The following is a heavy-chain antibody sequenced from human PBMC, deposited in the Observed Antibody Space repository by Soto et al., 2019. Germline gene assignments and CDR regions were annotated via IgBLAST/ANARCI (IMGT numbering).Heavy chain of an antibody. J-gene: IGHJ5*02. V-gene: IGHV4-30-4*01. CDR3: GRDLTSNANCIDP. CDR2: IYYTGKT. Sequence: SETLSLTCSVSGDYIHFGGYYWTWIRQRPGKGLEWMGYIYYTGKTYYNPSLESRLTMSVDRSKNQFSLRLTSVTAADTAVYFCGRDLTSNANCIDPWGQGTLVTVSS. D-gene: IGHD2-2*01. CDR1: GDYIHFGGYY.